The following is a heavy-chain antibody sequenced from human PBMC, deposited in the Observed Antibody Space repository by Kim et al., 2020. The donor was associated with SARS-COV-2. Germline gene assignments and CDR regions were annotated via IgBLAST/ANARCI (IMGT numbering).Heavy chain of an antibody. CDR3: VHSGYPFDS. V-gene: IGHV1-8*01. CDR2: GNA. Sequence: GNAGYAAKFQGRVTMTRDTSRTTAFMELSSLRSDDTAVYFCVHSGYPFDSWGQGTLVAVSS. J-gene: IGHJ4*02. D-gene: IGHD3-22*01.